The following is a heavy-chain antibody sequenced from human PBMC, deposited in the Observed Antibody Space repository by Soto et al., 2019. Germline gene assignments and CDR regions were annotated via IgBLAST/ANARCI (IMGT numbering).Heavy chain of an antibody. V-gene: IGHV3-48*03. CDR1: GFTFSNYE. J-gene: IGHJ4*02. CDR2: ISTSSSTI. Sequence: GGSLRLSCAASGFTFSNYEMNWVRQAPGKGLEWVSYISTSSSTIYYADSVKGRFTISRDNAKNSLYLQMNSMSAEDTDMYYCARVAYWGPGTQVTVSS. CDR3: ARVAY.